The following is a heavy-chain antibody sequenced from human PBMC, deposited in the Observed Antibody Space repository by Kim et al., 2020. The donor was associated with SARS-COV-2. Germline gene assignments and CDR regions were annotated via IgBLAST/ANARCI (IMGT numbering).Heavy chain of an antibody. CDR1: GASISSSSYY. CDR2: IYYSGST. Sequence: SETLSLTCTVSGASISSSSYYWGWIRQPPGKGLEWIGSIYYSGSTYYNPSLKSRVTISVDTSKNQFSLKLSSVTAADTAVYYCARQGHGSGFFWGQGTLVTVSS. CDR3: ARQGHGSGFF. J-gene: IGHJ4*02. V-gene: IGHV4-39*01. D-gene: IGHD3-10*01.